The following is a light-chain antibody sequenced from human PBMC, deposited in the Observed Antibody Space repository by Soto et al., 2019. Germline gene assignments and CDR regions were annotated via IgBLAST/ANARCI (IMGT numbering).Light chain of an antibody. CDR2: DAS. CDR3: QQADSLPLVP. CDR1: QSISSW. Sequence: GDRVPITCRASQSISSWLAWYQQKPGKAPKLLIYDASSLESGVPSRFSGSGSGTEFTLTISSLQPEDFATYYCQQADSLPLVPFGQGTRLEIK. V-gene: IGKV1-5*01. J-gene: IGKJ5*01.